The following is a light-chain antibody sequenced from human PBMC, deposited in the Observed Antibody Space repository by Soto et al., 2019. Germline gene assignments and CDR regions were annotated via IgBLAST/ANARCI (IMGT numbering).Light chain of an antibody. CDR3: QQSFSTLLIT. J-gene: IGKJ5*01. V-gene: IGKV1-39*01. CDR2: AAS. CDR1: QSINTY. Sequence: DIQMTQSPSSLSASIGDGVTITCRASQSINTYLNWYQQKPGKAPKLLISAASNLQSGVPSRFRGRGSGTDFTLTISSLQTEDFATYYCQQSFSTLLITFGQGTRLEMK.